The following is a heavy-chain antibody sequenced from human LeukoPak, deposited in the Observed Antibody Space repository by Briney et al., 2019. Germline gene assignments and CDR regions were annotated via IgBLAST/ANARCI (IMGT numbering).Heavy chain of an antibody. J-gene: IGHJ3*01. CDR2: IWYDGSNK. CDR1: GFTFSSYG. Sequence: PGGSLRLSCAASGFTFSSYGMHWVRQAPGKGLEWVAVIWYDGSNKYYADSVKGRFTISRDNSKNTLYLQMNSLSAGDTAVYYCARAHGGIAARHDAFDVWGQGTMVTVSS. CDR3: ARAHGGIAARHDAFDV. V-gene: IGHV3-33*01. D-gene: IGHD6-6*01.